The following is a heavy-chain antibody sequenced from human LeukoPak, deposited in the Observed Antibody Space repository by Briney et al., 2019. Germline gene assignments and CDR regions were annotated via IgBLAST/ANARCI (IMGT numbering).Heavy chain of an antibody. V-gene: IGHV1-8*03. CDR1: GYTFTSYD. J-gene: IGHJ6*03. CDR2: MNPNSDNT. Sequence: ASVKVSCKASGYTFTSYDINWVRQATGQGREWMGWMNPNSDNTGYAKKFQGRVTIIRNTSISTAYMELRSLRSEDTAVYYCARSSGYDYLSYYYYYYMDVWGKGTTVTVSS. CDR3: ARSSGYDYLSYYYYYYMDV. D-gene: IGHD5-12*01.